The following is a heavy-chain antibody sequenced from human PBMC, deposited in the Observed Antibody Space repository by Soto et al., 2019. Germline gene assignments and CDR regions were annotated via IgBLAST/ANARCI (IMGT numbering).Heavy chain of an antibody. CDR2: INTRSGDT. J-gene: IGHJ4*02. CDR1: GYTFSAYF. CDR3: AILGTDGTQDLDY. V-gene: IGHV1-2*02. Sequence: GGSVKVSCKASGYTFSAYFINWVRQAPGQGLEWLGWINTRSGDTKYAQKFQGRVTLTRDTSVRTAYLGLSSLRSDDTAVYHCAILGTDGTQDLDYWGQGTLVTVSS.